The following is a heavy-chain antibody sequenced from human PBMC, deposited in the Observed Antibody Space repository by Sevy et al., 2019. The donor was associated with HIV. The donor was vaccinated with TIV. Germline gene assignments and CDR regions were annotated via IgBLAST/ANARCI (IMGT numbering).Heavy chain of an antibody. Sequence: GGSLRLSCITSGFRFSDYALTWLRQAPGKGLEWVGFIRSKTFEGTTEYAASVKGRFTISRDESKSIAYLEMNSLKTEDTARYYCTRLRGTISAYYYFGMDVWGQGATVTVSS. CDR2: IRSKTFEGTT. CDR1: GFRFSDYA. V-gene: IGHV3-49*03. D-gene: IGHD3-9*01. J-gene: IGHJ6*02. CDR3: TRLRGTISAYYYFGMDV.